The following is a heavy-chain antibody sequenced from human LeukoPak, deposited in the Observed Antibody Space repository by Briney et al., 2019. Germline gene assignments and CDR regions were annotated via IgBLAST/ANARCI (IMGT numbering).Heavy chain of an antibody. V-gene: IGHV5-51*01. CDR2: INPVDSNT. Sequence: GESLKISCKASGYIFTTFWIGWVRQMPGRGLEWIAIINPVDSNTRYSPSFQGEVTISVDKSISTAYLQWTSVQASDTAIYYCARRPSRTAAEIDFCVPGTLVTVSS. D-gene: IGHD2-21*02. CDR1: GYIFTTFW. CDR3: ARRPSRTAAEIDF. J-gene: IGHJ4*01.